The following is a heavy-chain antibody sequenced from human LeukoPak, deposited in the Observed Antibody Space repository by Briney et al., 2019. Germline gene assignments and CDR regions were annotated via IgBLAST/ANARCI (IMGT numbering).Heavy chain of an antibody. CDR2: INPNSGGT. D-gene: IGHD6-6*01. CDR3: ARDPASIAALYYYYYGMDV. J-gene: IGHJ6*02. Sequence: ASVKVSCKASGYTFTGYYMHWVRQAPGQGLEWMGWINPNSGGTNYAQKFQGRVTMTRDTSISTAYMGLSRLRSDDTAVYYCARDPASIAALYYYYYGMDVWGQRTTVTVSS. V-gene: IGHV1-2*02. CDR1: GYTFTGYY.